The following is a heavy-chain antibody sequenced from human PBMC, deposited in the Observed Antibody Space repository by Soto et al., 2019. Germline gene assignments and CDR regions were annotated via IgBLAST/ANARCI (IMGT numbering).Heavy chain of an antibody. J-gene: IGHJ4*02. CDR2: VYYSGST. CDR3: ARGAGGNFYFDY. V-gene: IGHV4-31*03. D-gene: IGHD2-21*01. Sequence: PSETLSLTCIVSGGFINRGGYYWTWIRQHPGKGLEWIGSVYYSGSTNYNPSLKSRVTISVDTSKNQFSLQLSSVSAADTAVYYCARGAGGNFYFDYWGQGTLVTVSS. CDR1: GGFINRGGYY.